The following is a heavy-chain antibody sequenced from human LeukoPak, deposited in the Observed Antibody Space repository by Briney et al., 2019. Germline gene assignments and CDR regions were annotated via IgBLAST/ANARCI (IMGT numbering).Heavy chain of an antibody. CDR1: GFTVSSNY. J-gene: IGHJ3*02. D-gene: IGHD2-15*01. CDR3: ARGHPGFSVVAAREGDAFDI. Sequence: GGSLRLSCAASGFTVSSNYMSWVRQAPGKGLEWVSAISGSGGSTYYADSVKGRFTISRDNAKNSLYLQMNSLRAEDTAVYYCARGHPGFSVVAAREGDAFDIWGQGTMVTVSS. V-gene: IGHV3-21*01. CDR2: ISGSGGST.